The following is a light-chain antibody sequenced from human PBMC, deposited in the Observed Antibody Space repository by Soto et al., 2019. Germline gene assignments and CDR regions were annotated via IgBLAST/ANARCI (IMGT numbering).Light chain of an antibody. CDR1: SSDVGAYNY. CDR2: DVS. J-gene: IGLJ1*01. Sequence: QSALTQPASVSGSPGQSITISCTGTSSDVGAYNYDSWYQQYPGEAPKVIIYDVSHRPAGVSNPFSGSKSGNTASLTISGLQNQDEADYYCSSYTSATTYVFGTRTKVTVL. V-gene: IGLV2-14*01. CDR3: SSYTSATTYV.